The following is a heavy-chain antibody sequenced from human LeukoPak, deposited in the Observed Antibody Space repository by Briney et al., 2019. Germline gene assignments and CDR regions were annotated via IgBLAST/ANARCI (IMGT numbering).Heavy chain of an antibody. CDR3: AKDAAYCGGDCYPHY. V-gene: IGHV3-30*18. CDR1: GFXFSDYG. CDR2: ISYDGSNK. J-gene: IGHJ4*02. D-gene: IGHD2-21*02. Sequence: GGSLRLSCAASGFXFSDYGIHWVRQAPGKGLEWVAVISYDGSNKYYADSVKGRFTISRDNSKNTLNLQMNSLRGEDTAVYYCAKDAAYCGGDCYPHYWGQGTLVTVSS.